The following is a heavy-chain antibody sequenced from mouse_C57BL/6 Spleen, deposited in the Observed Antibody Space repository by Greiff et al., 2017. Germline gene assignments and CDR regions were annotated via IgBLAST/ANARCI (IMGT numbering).Heavy chain of an antibody. CDR1: GYTFTSYG. CDR3: ANGLSDEGFAY. CDR2: IYPRSGNT. V-gene: IGHV1-81*01. J-gene: IGHJ3*01. Sequence: QVQLQQSGAELARPGASVKLSCKASGYTFTSYGISWVKQRTGQGLEWIGEIYPRSGNTYYNEKFKGKATLTADKSSSTAYMELRSLTAEDSAVYFCANGLSDEGFAYWGQGTLVTVSA.